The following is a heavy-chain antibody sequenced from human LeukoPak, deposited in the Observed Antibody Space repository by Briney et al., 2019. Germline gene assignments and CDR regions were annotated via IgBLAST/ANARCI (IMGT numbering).Heavy chain of an antibody. J-gene: IGHJ6*03. CDR1: GFTFNSYA. D-gene: IGHD3-3*01. V-gene: IGHV3-23*01. CDR3: ASRQNTIYYMDI. Sequence: GGSLRLSCAASGFTFNSYAMTWVPQAPGKGLEWVSSISCSGGSTYYADSVKGRFTISRDNSKNTLYLQMNSLRAEDTAVYYCASRQNTIYYMDIWGKGTTVTVSS. CDR2: ISCSGGST.